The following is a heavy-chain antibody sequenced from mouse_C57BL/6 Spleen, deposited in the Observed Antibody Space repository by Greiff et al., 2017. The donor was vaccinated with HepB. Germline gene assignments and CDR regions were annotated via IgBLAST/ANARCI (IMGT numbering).Heavy chain of an antibody. CDR3: ARHYYGSFAY. V-gene: IGHV5-6*01. CDR1: GFTFSSYG. CDR2: ISSGGSYT. J-gene: IGHJ3*01. Sequence: VQLKESGGDLVKPGGSLKLSCAASGFTFSSYGMSWVRKTPDKRLQWVATISSGGSYTYYPDSVKGRFTISRDNAKNTLYLQMSSLKSEDTAMYYCARHYYGSFAYWGQGTLVTVSA. D-gene: IGHD1-1*01.